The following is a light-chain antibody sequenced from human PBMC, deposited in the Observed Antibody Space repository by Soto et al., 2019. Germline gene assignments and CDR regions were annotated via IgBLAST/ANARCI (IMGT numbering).Light chain of an antibody. CDR1: QSVSSY. J-gene: IGKJ4*01. V-gene: IGKV3-11*01. CDR2: DAS. CDR3: HQRSNWPLT. Sequence: ELVLTQSPATLSLSPGETATLPCRASQSVSSYLAWYQQKPGQALRLLIYDASKRTTGIPARFSGSGSGTDFTLTISSLEPEDFAVYFCHQRSNWPLTFGGGTKLEIK.